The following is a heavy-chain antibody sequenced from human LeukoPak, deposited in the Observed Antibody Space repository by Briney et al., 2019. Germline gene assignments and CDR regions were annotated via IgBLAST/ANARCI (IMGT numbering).Heavy chain of an antibody. V-gene: IGHV4-61*02. J-gene: IGHJ6*02. CDR3: ARATAQYYHYYGMDV. CDR2: IYTSGST. CDR1: GGSISSGSYY. D-gene: IGHD5-18*01. Sequence: PSQTLSLTCTVSGGSISSGSYYWIWIRQPAGKGLEWIGRIYTSGSTNYNPSLKSRVTISVDTSKNQFSLKLSSVTAADTAVYYCARATAQYYHYYGMDVWGQGTTVTVSS.